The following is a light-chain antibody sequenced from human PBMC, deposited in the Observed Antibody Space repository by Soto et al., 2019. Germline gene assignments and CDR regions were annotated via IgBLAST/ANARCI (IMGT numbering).Light chain of an antibody. Sequence: EIVLTQSPGTLSLSPGERATLSCRASQSVSSSYLAWYQQKPGQAPRLLIYGASSRATGNPDRFSGSGSGTHFTLTISRLEPEDFAVDYCQQYGSSPLTFGGGTKVEIK. CDR3: QQYGSSPLT. V-gene: IGKV3-20*01. J-gene: IGKJ4*01. CDR1: QSVSSSY. CDR2: GAS.